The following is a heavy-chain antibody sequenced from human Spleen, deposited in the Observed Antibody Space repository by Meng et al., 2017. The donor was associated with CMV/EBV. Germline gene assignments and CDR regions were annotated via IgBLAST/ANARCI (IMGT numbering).Heavy chain of an antibody. D-gene: IGHD1/OR15-1a*01. J-gene: IGHJ3*02. CDR1: GGSIRSYY. Sequence: SETLSLTCTVSGGSIRSYYWSWIRQSPGKGLEWIGYMDYSGSTNYNPSLKSRVTISVDTSKNQFSLKLSSVTAADTAVYYCARDILEHNAFDMWGQGTMVTVSS. CDR3: ARDILEHNAFDM. CDR2: MDYSGST. V-gene: IGHV4-59*01.